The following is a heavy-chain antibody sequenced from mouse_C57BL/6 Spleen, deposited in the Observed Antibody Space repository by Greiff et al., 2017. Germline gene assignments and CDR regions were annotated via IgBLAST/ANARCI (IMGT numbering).Heavy chain of an antibody. CDR3: ARYYYSWLAY. Sequence: VQLQESGPGLVQPSQSLSITCTVSGFSLTSYGVHWVRQSPGKGLEWLGVIWSGGSTDYNAAFISRLSISKDNSKSQVFYKMNSLQADDTAIYYCARYYYSWLAYWGQGTLVTVSA. V-gene: IGHV2-2*01. D-gene: IGHD1-1*01. J-gene: IGHJ3*01. CDR1: GFSLTSYG. CDR2: IWSGGST.